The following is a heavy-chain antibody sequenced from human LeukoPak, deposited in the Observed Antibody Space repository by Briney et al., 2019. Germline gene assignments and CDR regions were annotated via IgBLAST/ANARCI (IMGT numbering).Heavy chain of an antibody. J-gene: IGHJ3*02. CDR2: VSKSGGTM. CDR3: ATAVI. V-gene: IGHV3-48*03. CDR1: GFTFSSYE. Sequence: PGRSLRLSCAASGFTFSSYEMNWFRQAPGKGLEWVSYVSKSGGTMKNADSVKGRFTVSRDNAKNSLYLQMNSLTAEDTAVYYCATAVIRGRGTMVTVSS.